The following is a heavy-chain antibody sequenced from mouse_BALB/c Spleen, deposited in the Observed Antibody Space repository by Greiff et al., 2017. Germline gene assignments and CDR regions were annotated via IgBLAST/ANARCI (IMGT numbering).Heavy chain of an antibody. D-gene: IGHD4-1*01. CDR2: INPGSGGT. Sequence: QVQLQQSGAELVRPGTSVKVSCKASGYAFTNYLIEWVKQRPGQGLEWIGVINPGSGGTNYNEKFKGKATLTADKSSSTAYMQLSSLTSDDSAVYFCARSGGTKGWFAYWGQGTLVTVSA. CDR1: GYAFTNYL. CDR3: ARSGGTKGWFAY. V-gene: IGHV1-54*01. J-gene: IGHJ3*01.